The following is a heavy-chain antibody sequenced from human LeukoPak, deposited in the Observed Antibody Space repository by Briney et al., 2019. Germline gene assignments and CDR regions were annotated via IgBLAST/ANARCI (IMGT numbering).Heavy chain of an antibody. D-gene: IGHD2-2*01. V-gene: IGHV3-7*01. Sequence: GGSLRLSCVVSGFTFSSFYMNWVRQAPGKGLEWVANINQDGSEKYYVDSVEGRFTTSRDNAKNSLYLHINSLRAEDTAVFYCARGYATAFDSWGQGALVTVSS. CDR3: ARGYATAFDS. CDR2: INQDGSEK. CDR1: GFTFSSFY. J-gene: IGHJ4*02.